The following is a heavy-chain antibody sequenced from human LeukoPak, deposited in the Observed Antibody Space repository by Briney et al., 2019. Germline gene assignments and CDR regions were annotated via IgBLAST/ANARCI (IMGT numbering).Heavy chain of an antibody. CDR1: GFTFSSYE. D-gene: IGHD6-13*01. Sequence: PGGSLRLSCAASGFTFSSYEMNWVRQAPGKGLEGVSYISSSGSTIYYADSVKGRFTISRDNAKNSLYLQMNSLRAEDTAVYYCAKKFGDGIVAAGLRFDPWGQGTLVTVSS. J-gene: IGHJ5*02. CDR2: ISSSGSTI. V-gene: IGHV3-48*03. CDR3: AKKFGDGIVAAGLRFDP.